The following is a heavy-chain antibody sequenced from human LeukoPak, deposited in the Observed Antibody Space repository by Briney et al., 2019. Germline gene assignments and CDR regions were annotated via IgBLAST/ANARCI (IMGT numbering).Heavy chain of an antibody. CDR3: ARHLYGSGSYPVGY. CDR1: GFIFSNYA. Sequence: GGSLRLSCAASGFIFSNYAMNWVRPAPGKGLVWVSAIGTGGFSTFYADSVKGRLTISRDNSKNTLSLQMNSLRAEDTAVYYCARHLYGSGSYPVGYWGQGTLVTVSS. D-gene: IGHD3-10*01. CDR2: IGTGGFST. V-gene: IGHV3-23*01. J-gene: IGHJ4*02.